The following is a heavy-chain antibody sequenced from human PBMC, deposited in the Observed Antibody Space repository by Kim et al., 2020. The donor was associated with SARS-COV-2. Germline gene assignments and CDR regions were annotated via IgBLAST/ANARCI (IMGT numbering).Heavy chain of an antibody. D-gene: IGHD6-6*01. CDR2: INHSGST. CDR3: ARGPASSIAARPKYYYYMDV. Sequence: SETLSLTCAVYGGSFSGYYWSWIRQPPGKGLEWIGEINHSGSTNYNPSLKSRVTISVDTSKNQFSLKLSSVTAADTAVYYCARGPASSIAARPKYYYYMDVWGKGTTVTVSS. J-gene: IGHJ6*03. V-gene: IGHV4-34*01. CDR1: GGSFSGYY.